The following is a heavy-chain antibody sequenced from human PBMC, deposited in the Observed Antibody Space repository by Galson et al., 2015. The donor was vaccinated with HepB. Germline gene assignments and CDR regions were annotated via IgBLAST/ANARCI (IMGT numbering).Heavy chain of an antibody. CDR2: INSDGSST. D-gene: IGHD3-3*01. CDR1: GFTFSSYW. V-gene: IGHV3-74*01. CDR3: ASSYYDFWSGNPSHYYGMDV. Sequence: SLRLSCAASGFTFSSYWMHWVRQAPGKGLVWVSRINSDGSSTSYADSVKGRFTISRDNAKNTLYLQMNSLRAEDTAVYYCASSYYDFWSGNPSHYYGMDVWGQGTTVTVSS. J-gene: IGHJ6*02.